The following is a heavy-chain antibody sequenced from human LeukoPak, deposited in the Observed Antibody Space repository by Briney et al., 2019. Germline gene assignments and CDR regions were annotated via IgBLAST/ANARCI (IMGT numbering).Heavy chain of an antibody. V-gene: IGHV4-39*07. CDR1: GGSISGPYSY. D-gene: IGHD6-25*01. J-gene: IGHJ4*02. Sequence: SETLSLTCTVSGGSISGPYSYWGWIRQPPGKGLEWIGSLYNSGSTYSNPSLKSRVTISRDTSKNQFSLKLTSVTTADTAVYYCARAGGVKTAALDLDYWGQGTLVTVSS. CDR3: ARAGGVKTAALDLDY. CDR2: LYNSGST.